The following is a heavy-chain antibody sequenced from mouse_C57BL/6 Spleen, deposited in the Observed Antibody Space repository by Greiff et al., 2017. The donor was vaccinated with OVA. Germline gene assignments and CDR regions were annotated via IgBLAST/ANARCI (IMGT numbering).Heavy chain of an antibody. Sequence: EVQLEQSGAGLVQPGGSLKLSCAASGFTFSDYGMAWVRQGPRQGREWVAFISNLAYSIYYADTVTGRVTISKDNAKNTLYLEMSSLRSEDTAMYYCARQDSRGFAYWGQGTLVTVSA. CDR3: ARQDSRGFAY. J-gene: IGHJ3*01. CDR2: ISNLAYSI. CDR1: GFTFSDYG. V-gene: IGHV5-15*04.